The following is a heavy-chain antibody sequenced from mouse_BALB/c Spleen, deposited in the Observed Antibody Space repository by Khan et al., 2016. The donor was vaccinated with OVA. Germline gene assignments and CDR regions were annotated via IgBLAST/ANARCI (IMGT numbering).Heavy chain of an antibody. J-gene: IGHJ3*01. D-gene: IGHD1-1*02. CDR3: ARAGYGGFAY. V-gene: IGHV5-4*02. CDR1: GCTFSDYY. Sequence: EVELVESGGGLVKPGGSLKLSCAASGCTFSDYYMYWVRQTPEKRLEWVATISDGGSNTYYPDSVKGRFTISRDNAKNNLYLQMNSLKSEDTAMYFCARAGYGGFAYWGQGTLVTVSA. CDR2: ISDGGSNT.